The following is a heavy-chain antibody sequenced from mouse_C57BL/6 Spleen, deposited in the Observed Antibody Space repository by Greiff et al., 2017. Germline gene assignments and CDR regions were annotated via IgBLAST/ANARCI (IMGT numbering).Heavy chain of an antibody. D-gene: IGHD1-1*01. CDR1: GYTFTDYE. CDR2: IDPETGGT. Sequence: VHLVESGAELVRPGASVTLSCKASGYTFTDYEMHWVKQTPVHGLEWIGAIDPETGGTAYNQKFKGKAILTADKSSSTAYMELRSLTSEDSAVYYCTRRGLYYYGSSLFDYWGQGTTLTVSS. J-gene: IGHJ2*01. CDR3: TRRGLYYYGSSLFDY. V-gene: IGHV1-15*01.